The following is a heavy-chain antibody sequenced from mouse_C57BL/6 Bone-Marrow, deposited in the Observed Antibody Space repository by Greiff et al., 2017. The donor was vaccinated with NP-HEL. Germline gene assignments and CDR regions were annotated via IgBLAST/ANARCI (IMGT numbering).Heavy chain of an antibody. CDR3: ARYSNYAY. D-gene: IGHD2-5*01. Sequence: QVQLQQSGAELVRPGASVKLSCKASGYTFTDYYINWVKQRPGQGLEWIARIYPGSGNTYYNEKFKGKATLTAEKSSSTAYMQLSSLTSEDSAVYFCARYSNYAYWGQGTLVTVSA. V-gene: IGHV1-76*01. CDR2: IYPGSGNT. CDR1: GYTFTDYY. J-gene: IGHJ3*01.